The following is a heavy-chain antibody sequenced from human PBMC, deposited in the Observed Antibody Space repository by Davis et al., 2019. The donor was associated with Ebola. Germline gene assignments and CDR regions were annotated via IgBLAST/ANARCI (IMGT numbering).Heavy chain of an antibody. CDR3: ARHGIAAAGSWGVFDY. CDR2: IYYSGST. V-gene: IGHV4-59*11. Sequence: PSETLSLTCTVSGGSISSHYWSWIRQPPGKGLEWIGYIYYSGSTNYNPSLKSRVTISVDTSKNQFSLKLSSVTAADTAVYYCARHGIAAAGSWGVFDYWGQGTLVTVSS. D-gene: IGHD6-13*01. J-gene: IGHJ4*02. CDR1: GGSISSHY.